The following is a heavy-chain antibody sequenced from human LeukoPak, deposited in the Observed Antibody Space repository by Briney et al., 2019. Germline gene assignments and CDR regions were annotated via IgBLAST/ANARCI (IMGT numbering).Heavy chain of an antibody. Sequence: PGGSLRLSCAASGFTFSSYAIHWVRQAPGKGLEWVAVIWYDGSNKYYADSVKGRFTISRDNPKNTLYLQMNSLRAEDTAVYYCAKDLLGRTNDYWGQGTLVTVSS. V-gene: IGHV3-33*06. CDR1: GFTFSSYA. CDR3: AKDLLGRTNDY. D-gene: IGHD1-1*01. J-gene: IGHJ4*02. CDR2: IWYDGSNK.